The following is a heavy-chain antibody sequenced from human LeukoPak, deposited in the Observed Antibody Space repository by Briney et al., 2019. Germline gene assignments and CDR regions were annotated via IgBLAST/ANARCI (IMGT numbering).Heavy chain of an antibody. V-gene: IGHV1-18*01. Sequence: ASVKVSFKTSGYTSTSYGISWVRQAPGEGVEWMGWTNTDKGDTDHAQTLQGRVAMTIDTSTSTAYMELRSLKYDDTAVYYCARTLWFGDYEMYDQWGQGTLVTVSP. CDR3: ARTLWFGDYEMYDQ. CDR1: GYTSTSYG. CDR2: TNTDKGDT. D-gene: IGHD3-10*01. J-gene: IGHJ5*02.